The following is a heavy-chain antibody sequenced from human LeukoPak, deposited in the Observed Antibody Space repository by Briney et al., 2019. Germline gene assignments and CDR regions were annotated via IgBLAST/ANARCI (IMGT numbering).Heavy chain of an antibody. CDR1: GFSLSSHW. V-gene: IGHV3-21*01. CDR3: ARALPSPLYSGSYADAFDI. CDR2: ISSSSSYI. J-gene: IGHJ3*02. Sequence: GGSLRLSCAASGFSLSSHWMNWVRQAPGKGLEWVSSISSSSSYIYYADSVKGRFTISRDNAKNSLYLQMNSLRAEDTAVYYCARALPSPLYSGSYADAFDIWGQGTMVTVSS. D-gene: IGHD1-26*01.